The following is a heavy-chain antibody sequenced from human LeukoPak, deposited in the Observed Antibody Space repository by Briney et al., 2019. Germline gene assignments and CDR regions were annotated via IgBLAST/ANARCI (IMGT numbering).Heavy chain of an antibody. Sequence: PGGSLRLSCAASGFTFSSYWMSWVRQAPGKGLEWVANIKQDGSEKYYVDSVKGRFTISRDNAKNSLYLQMNSLRAEDTAVYYCARDGVYGGNYYFDYWGQGTLVTVSS. CDR2: IKQDGSEK. J-gene: IGHJ4*02. CDR3: ARDGVYGGNYYFDY. CDR1: GFTFSSYW. V-gene: IGHV3-7*01. D-gene: IGHD4-23*01.